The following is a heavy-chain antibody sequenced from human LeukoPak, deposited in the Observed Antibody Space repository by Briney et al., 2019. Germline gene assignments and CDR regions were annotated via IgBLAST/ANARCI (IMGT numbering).Heavy chain of an antibody. CDR3: ARDRGGSYYDAFDI. D-gene: IGHD1-26*01. Sequence: PGGSLRLSCAASGFTFSDYYMSWIRQAPGKGLEWVSSISSSCSYIYYADSVKGRFTISRDNAKNSLYLQMNSLRAEDTAVYYCARDRGGSYYDAFDIWGQGTMVTVSS. V-gene: IGHV3-11*06. CDR2: ISSSCSYI. CDR1: GFTFSDYY. J-gene: IGHJ3*02.